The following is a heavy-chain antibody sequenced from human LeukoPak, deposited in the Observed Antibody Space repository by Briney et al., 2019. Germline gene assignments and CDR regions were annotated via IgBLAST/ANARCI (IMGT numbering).Heavy chain of an antibody. V-gene: IGHV3-15*01. CDR3: FTELDYGLSAYFED. CDR2: IKTTNDGATT. CDR1: GFHFSSAL. D-gene: IGHD4/OR15-4a*01. J-gene: IGHJ4*02. Sequence: GGSLRLSCADSGFHFSSALMTWVRQASGKGLEWVGRIKTTNDGATTDYAAPVKGRFTISRDDSKDTMYLQMASLKTDDTAVYYCFTELDYGLSAYFEDWGQGTLVTVSS.